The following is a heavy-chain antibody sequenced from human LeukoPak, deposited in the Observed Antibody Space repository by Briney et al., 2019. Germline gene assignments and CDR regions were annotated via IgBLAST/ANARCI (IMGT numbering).Heavy chain of an antibody. D-gene: IGHD6-13*01. CDR3: ARWVKEGSWTGPLDY. CDR2: ICSNGGST. CDR1: GFTFSSYA. Sequence: GGALRLSCAASGFTFSSYAMHWVRQAPGKGLEYVSAICSNGGSTYYANSVKGRFTISRDNSKNTMYLQMGSLRAEDMAVYYCARWVKEGSWTGPLDYWGQGTLVTVSS. V-gene: IGHV3-64*01. J-gene: IGHJ4*02.